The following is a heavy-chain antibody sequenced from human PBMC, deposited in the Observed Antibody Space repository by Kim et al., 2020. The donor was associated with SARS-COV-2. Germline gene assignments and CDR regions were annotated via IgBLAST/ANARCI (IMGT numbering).Heavy chain of an antibody. D-gene: IGHD6-13*01. CDR1: GGSFSGYY. CDR2: INHSGST. Sequence: SETLSLTCAVYGGSFSGYYWSWIRQPPGKGLEWIGEINHSGSTNYNPSLKSRVTISVDTSKNQFSLKLSSVTAADTAVYYCASSRYSSSWYPVQHYWGQGTLVTVSS. J-gene: IGHJ4*02. V-gene: IGHV4-34*01. CDR3: ASSRYSSSWYPVQHY.